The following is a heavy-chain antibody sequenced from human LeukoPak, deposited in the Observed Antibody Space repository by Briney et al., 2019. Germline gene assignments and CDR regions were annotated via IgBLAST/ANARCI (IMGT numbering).Heavy chain of an antibody. CDR3: TRVGDFVFRD. CDR1: GGSITSYH. D-gene: IGHD4-17*01. J-gene: IGHJ4*02. V-gene: IGHV4-59*01. CDR2: IYYSGST. Sequence: ASETLSLTCTVSGGSITSYHWSWIRQPPGKGLEWIGYIYYSGSTNYNSSLKSRVTISIDTSKNQFSLKLSSVTAADTAVYYCTRVGDFVFRDWGQGTLVTVSS.